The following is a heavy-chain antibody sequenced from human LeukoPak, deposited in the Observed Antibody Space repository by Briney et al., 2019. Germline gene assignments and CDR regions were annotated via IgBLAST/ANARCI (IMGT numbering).Heavy chain of an antibody. CDR1: GFTFSSYA. J-gene: IGHJ5*02. Sequence: PGGSLRLSCAASGFTFSSYAMHWVRQAPGKGLEWVSGISWNSGSIGYADSVKGRFTISRDNAKNSLYLQMNSLRAEDTALYYCAKDILRSWHTGWFDPWGQGTLVTVSS. V-gene: IGHV3-9*01. CDR2: ISWNSGSI. CDR3: AKDILRSWHTGWFDP. D-gene: IGHD6-13*01.